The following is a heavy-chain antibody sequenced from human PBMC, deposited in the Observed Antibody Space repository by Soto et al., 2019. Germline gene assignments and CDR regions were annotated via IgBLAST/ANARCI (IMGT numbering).Heavy chain of an antibody. CDR2: INPNSGGT. D-gene: IGHD3-22*01. J-gene: IGHJ6*02. CDR1: GYTFTGYY. V-gene: IGHV1-2*04. Sequence: XVKVSGRASGYTFTGYYMHWVRQAPGQGLEWMGWINPNSGGTNYAQKFQGWVTMTRDTSISTAYMELSRLRSDDTAVYYCARGGLYDSSGYYYGMDVWGQGTTVTVSS. CDR3: ARGGLYDSSGYYYGMDV.